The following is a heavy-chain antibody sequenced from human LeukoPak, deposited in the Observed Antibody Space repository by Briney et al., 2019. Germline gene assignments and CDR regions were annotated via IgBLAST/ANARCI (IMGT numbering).Heavy chain of an antibody. J-gene: IGHJ4*02. CDR3: ARDHSSGWYSDYFDY. D-gene: IGHD6-19*01. CDR2: IWYDGSNK. CDR1: GFTFSSYA. V-gene: IGHV3-33*08. Sequence: PGGSLRLSCAASGFTFSSYAMSWVRQAPGKGLEWVAVIWYDGSNKYYADSVKGRFTISRDNSKNTLYLQMNSLRAEDTAVYYCARDHSSGWYSDYFDYWGQGTLVTVSS.